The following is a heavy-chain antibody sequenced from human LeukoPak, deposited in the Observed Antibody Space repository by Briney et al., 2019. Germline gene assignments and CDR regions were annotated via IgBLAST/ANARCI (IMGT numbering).Heavy chain of an antibody. J-gene: IGHJ4*02. CDR3: ATLISGWSLY. CDR1: GFTFSSYE. D-gene: IGHD6-19*01. V-gene: IGHV3-48*03. Sequence: GALRLSCAASGFTFSSYEMNWVRQAPGKGLEWVSYISSSGSTIYYADSVKGRFTISRDNAKNTLYLQMNSLRAEDTAVYYCATLISGWSLYWGQGTLVTVSS. CDR2: ISSSGSTI.